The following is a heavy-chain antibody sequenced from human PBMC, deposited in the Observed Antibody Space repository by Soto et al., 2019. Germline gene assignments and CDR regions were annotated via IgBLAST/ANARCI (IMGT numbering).Heavy chain of an antibody. V-gene: IGHV3-23*01. CDR2: ISGSGGST. CDR1: GFTFSSYA. D-gene: IGHD3-10*01. CDR3: ATGLLWFGESTKGNYFDY. J-gene: IGHJ4*02. Sequence: PGGSLRLSCAASGFTFSSYAMSWVRQAPGKGLESVSAISGSGGSTYYADSVKGRFTISRDNSKNTLYLQMNSLRAEDTAVYYCATGLLWFGESTKGNYFDYWGQGTLVTVSS.